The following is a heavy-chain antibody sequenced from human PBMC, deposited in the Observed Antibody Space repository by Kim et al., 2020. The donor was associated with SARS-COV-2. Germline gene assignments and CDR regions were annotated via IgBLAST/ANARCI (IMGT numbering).Heavy chain of an antibody. J-gene: IGHJ6*02. CDR2: ISSSSSYI. D-gene: IGHD2-2*01. CDR1: GFTFSSYS. CDR3: ARDRGYCSSTSCYQVPYGMDV. V-gene: IGHV3-21*01. Sequence: GGSLRLSCAASGFTFSSYSMNWVRQAPGKGLEWVSSISSSSSYIYYADSVKGRFTISRDNAKNSLYLQMNSLRAEDTAVYYCARDRGYCSSTSCYQVPYGMDVWGQGTTVTVSS.